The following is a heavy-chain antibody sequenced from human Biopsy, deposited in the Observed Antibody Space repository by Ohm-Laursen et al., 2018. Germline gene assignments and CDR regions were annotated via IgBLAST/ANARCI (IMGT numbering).Heavy chain of an antibody. CDR3: ARGYSRRVSIFEASIYWFDT. CDR2: SIPLFNTA. V-gene: IGHV1-69*06. D-gene: IGHD3-10*01. Sequence: PVKVSCKASGGAFTNHAVGWVRQAPGQGLEWVGSSIPLFNTANYADKFQGRVTLTADKSTTTAYMELSGLRSEDTAVYFCARGYSRRVSIFEASIYWFDTWGQGTLVTVSS. J-gene: IGHJ5*02. CDR1: GGAFTNHA.